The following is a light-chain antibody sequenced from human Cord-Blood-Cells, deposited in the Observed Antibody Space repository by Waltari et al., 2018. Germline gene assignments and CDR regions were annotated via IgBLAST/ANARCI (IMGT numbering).Light chain of an antibody. Sequence: QSVLTQPPSVSAAPGQQGTISSSGSSSNIGHNYVSWYQQLPGTAPKLLIYENNKRPSGIPDRFSGSKSGTSATLGITGLQTGDEADYYCGTWDSSLSAEAVFGTGTKVTVL. CDR3: GTWDSSLSAEAV. CDR1: SSNIGHNY. J-gene: IGLJ1*01. V-gene: IGLV1-51*02. CDR2: ENN.